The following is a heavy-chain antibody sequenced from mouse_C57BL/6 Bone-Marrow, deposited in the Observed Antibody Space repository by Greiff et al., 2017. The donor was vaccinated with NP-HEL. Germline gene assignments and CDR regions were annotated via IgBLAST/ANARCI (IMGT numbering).Heavy chain of an antibody. CDR3: ARHYYGSRCWYFDG. CDR1: GYTFTSYW. CDR2: IDPNSGGT. D-gene: IGHD1-1*01. Sequence: QVQLQQPGADLVKPGASVKLSCKASGYTFTSYWMHWVKQRPGRGLEWIGSIDPNSGGTKFNEKFKTKATLTVDKPSSTAYMELSSLTSEDSAVFYCARHYYGSRCWYFDGWGTGTTVTVS. J-gene: IGHJ1*03. V-gene: IGHV1-72*01.